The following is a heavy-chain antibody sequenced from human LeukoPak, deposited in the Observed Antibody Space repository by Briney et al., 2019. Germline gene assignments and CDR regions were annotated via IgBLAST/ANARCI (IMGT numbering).Heavy chain of an antibody. Sequence: GASVKVSCKASGYTSTSYGISWVRQAPGQGLEWMGWISAYNGNTNYAQKLQGRVTMTTDTSTSTAFMELRSLRSDDTAVYYCARDLAPYSSSWYSYCYYGMDVWGQGTTVTVSS. V-gene: IGHV1-18*01. CDR2: ISAYNGNT. CDR1: GYTSTSYG. D-gene: IGHD6-13*01. CDR3: ARDLAPYSSSWYSYCYYGMDV. J-gene: IGHJ6*02.